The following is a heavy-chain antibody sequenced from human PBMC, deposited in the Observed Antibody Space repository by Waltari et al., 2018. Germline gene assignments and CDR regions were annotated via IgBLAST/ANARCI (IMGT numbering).Heavy chain of an antibody. V-gene: IGHV1-69*10. CDR1: GGTFSSYA. Sequence: QVQLVQSGAEVKKPGSSVKVSCKASGGTFSSYAIRWVRQAHGQGLEWMGGIIPILGIANYAQKFQGRVTITADKSTSTAYMELSSLRSEDTAVYYCARDYDYIWGSYRLGAFDIWGQGTMVTVSS. CDR3: ARDYDYIWGSYRLGAFDI. D-gene: IGHD3-16*02. J-gene: IGHJ3*02. CDR2: IIPILGIA.